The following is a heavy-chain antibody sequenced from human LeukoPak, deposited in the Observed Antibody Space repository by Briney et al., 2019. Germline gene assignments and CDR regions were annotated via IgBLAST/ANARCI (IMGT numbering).Heavy chain of an antibody. Sequence: ASVKVSCKTSGYTFTDYFMHWVRQAPGQGLEWVGWINPNSGDTKYAQKFQGRVTMTRDTSISTAYMELSRLRFDDTAVYYCARLLGTFYYEGRGCYADWYFDLWGRGTLVTVSS. J-gene: IGHJ2*01. CDR3: ARLLGTFYYEGRGCYADWYFDL. V-gene: IGHV1-2*02. D-gene: IGHD3-22*01. CDR1: GYTFTDYF. CDR2: INPNSGDT.